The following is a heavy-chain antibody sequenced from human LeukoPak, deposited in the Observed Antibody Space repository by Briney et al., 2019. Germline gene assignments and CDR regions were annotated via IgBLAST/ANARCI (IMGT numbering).Heavy chain of an antibody. CDR3: ARGPRYYDFWSGYYLDYFDY. V-gene: IGHV1-2*04. CDR2: INPNSGGT. CDR1: GYTFTGYY. Sequence: GASVKVSCKASGYTFTGYYMHWVRQAPGQGLEWMGWINPNSGGTNYAQKFQGWGTMTRDTSISTAYMELSRLRSDDTAVYYCARGPRYYDFWSGYYLDYFDYWGQGALVTVSS. D-gene: IGHD3-3*01. J-gene: IGHJ4*02.